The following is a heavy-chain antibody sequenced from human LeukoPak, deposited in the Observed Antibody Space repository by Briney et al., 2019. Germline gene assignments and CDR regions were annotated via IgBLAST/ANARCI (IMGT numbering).Heavy chain of an antibody. CDR2: INHSRST. D-gene: IGHD5-24*01. J-gene: IGHJ6*02. V-gene: IGHV4-34*01. CDR3: ARAPKLWGYNRDYYYYGMDV. CDR1: GGSFSGYY. Sequence: SETLSLTCAVYGGSFSGYYWSWIRQPPGKGLEWIGEINHSRSTNYNPSLKSRVTISVDTSKNQFSLKLSSVTAADTAVYYCARAPKLWGYNRDYYYYGMDVWGQGTTVTVSS.